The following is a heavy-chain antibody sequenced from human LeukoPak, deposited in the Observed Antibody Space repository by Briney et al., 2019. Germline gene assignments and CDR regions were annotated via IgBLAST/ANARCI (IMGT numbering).Heavy chain of an antibody. CDR3: ASVTVTTWAPDGHMDV. Sequence: SVKVSCKASGGTFSNYAISWVRQAPGQGLEWMGRFIPMFGTTNYAQKFQGRVTITTDESTSTAYMEVSSLRIEDTAVYYCASVTVTTWAPDGHMDVWGKGTTVTVSS. CDR2: FIPMFGTT. J-gene: IGHJ6*03. D-gene: IGHD4-11*01. CDR1: GGTFSNYA. V-gene: IGHV1-69*05.